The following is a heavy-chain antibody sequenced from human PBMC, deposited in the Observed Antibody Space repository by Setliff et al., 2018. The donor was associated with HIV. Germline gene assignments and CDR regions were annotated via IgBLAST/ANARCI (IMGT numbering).Heavy chain of an antibody. V-gene: IGHV4-39*07. CDR1: GGSFIGSSFQ. CDR3: ARGPPFAY. Sequence: PSETLSLTCNVSGGSFIGSSFQSTWIRQAPGKGLDWVGDIAYSGTTMYFNYNPSLENRLSLSEDTSRHQFSLELTPVTADDTGIYYCARGPPFAYWGQGLLVTVSS. CDR2: IAYSGTTMYF. J-gene: IGHJ4*02.